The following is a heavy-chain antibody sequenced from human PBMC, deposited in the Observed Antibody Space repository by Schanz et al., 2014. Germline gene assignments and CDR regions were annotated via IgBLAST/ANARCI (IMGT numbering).Heavy chain of an antibody. Sequence: QVQLVQSGAEVKKPGSSVKVSCKASGGTFSSSTLTWVRQAPGQGLEWMGRIIPILDKTNYAQKFQGRVTMTADKSTSTVYMEVSGLRSEDTAVYYCVTEKRMESGTCAKAFDTWGEGTTVTVSS. CDR1: GGTFSSST. D-gene: IGHD3-3*01. CDR3: VTEKRMESGTCAKAFDT. CDR2: IIPILDKT. J-gene: IGHJ6*04. V-gene: IGHV1-69*08.